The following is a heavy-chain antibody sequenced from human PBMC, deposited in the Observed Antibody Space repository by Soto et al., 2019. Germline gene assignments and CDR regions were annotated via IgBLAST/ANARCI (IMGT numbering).Heavy chain of an antibody. CDR3: AREFYDGLSGFDL. Sequence: QVQLVESGGGVVQPGRSLRLSCAASGFTFTTYAMYWVRQAPGKGLEWVALILYDGGNNYNADSVKGRFTISRDNSNNTLYLQMNNLRAEDTAVYYCAREFYDGLSGFDLWGRGTLVTVSS. J-gene: IGHJ2*01. CDR1: GFTFTTYA. D-gene: IGHD3-16*01. CDR2: ILYDGGNN. V-gene: IGHV3-30-3*01.